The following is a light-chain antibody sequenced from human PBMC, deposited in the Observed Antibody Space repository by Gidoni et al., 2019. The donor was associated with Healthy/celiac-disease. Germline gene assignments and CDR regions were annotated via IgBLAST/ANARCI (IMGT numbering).Light chain of an antibody. CDR2: EVS. V-gene: IGLV2-8*01. CDR3: SSYAGSNNFEVV. J-gene: IGLJ2*01. Sequence: SALTPPPSASRSPGHSLTISCTGTSSDVGGYNYVPWYPQHPGKAPKLMIYEVSKRPPGVPDRFSGSKSGNTASLTVYGHQAEDEADYYCSSYAGSNNFEVVFGGGTKLTVL. CDR1: SSDVGGYNY.